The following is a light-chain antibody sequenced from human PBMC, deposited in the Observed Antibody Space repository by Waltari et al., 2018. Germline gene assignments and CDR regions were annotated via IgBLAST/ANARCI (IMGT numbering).Light chain of an antibody. V-gene: IGKV3-20*01. CDR3: QQYGSSPQV. J-gene: IGKJ5*01. CDR1: QTVSRNY. CDR2: AAS. Sequence: VLTQSPGTLSLSPGARATLSCRASQTVSRNYLAWFQQKPGHAPRLLIYAASTRAPGTPDRFSGSGSGTDFALTISRLEPEDFAVYYCQQYGSSPQVFGQGTRVDIK.